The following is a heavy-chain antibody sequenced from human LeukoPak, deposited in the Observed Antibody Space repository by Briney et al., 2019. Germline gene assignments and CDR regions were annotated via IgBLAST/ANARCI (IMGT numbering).Heavy chain of an antibody. CDR3: AHLDSTNWYSDWFDP. CDR2: IYWNDAK. V-gene: IGHV2-5*01. Sequence: SGPTLVNPTQTLTLTCTFSGFSLSTSGVGVGWIRQTPGKALEWLALIYWNDAKRYSPSLKSRLTIPKDPSKNQVVLTMTNMDPVDTATYYCAHLDSTNWYSDWFDPWGQGTLVTVSS. D-gene: IGHD6-13*01. J-gene: IGHJ5*02. CDR1: GFSLSTSGVG.